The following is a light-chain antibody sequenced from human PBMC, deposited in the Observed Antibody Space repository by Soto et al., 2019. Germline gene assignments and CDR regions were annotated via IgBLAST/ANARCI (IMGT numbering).Light chain of an antibody. J-gene: IGLJ2*01. V-gene: IGLV4-69*01. CDR1: SRHNTNA. CDR2: VNSDGSH. Sequence: QPVLTQSPSASASLGASVKLTCTLSSRHNTNAIAWHQQQPKKGPRFLMKVNSDGSHFKGDGIPDRFSGSSSGAERYLTISSLQSEDEADYYCQAWATGILIFGGGTQLTVL. CDR3: QAWATGILI.